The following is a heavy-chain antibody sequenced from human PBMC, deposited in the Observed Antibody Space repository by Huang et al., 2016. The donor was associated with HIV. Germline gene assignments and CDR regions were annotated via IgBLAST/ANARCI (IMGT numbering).Heavy chain of an antibody. CDR1: GFILSNSG. Sequence: VQLIESGGGVVQPGKSLRLSCATSGFILSNSGMHWVRQAQGKGLKWVAFIRNDGMKKNYADSVRGRFTVGRDNGNNTLFLQMRSLGVDDTAVYYCARGDYYDSSGYHPGYFDYWGQGILVTVSS. J-gene: IGHJ4*02. V-gene: IGHV3-33*04. D-gene: IGHD3-22*01. CDR3: ARGDYYDSSGYHPGYFDY. CDR2: IRNDGMKK.